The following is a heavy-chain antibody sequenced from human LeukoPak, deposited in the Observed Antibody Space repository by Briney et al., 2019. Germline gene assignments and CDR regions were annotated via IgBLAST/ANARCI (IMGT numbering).Heavy chain of an antibody. Sequence: ASVKVSCKASGYTFTDYYMHWVQQAPGKGLEWMGRVDPEDGETIYAEKFQGRVTITADTSTDTAYMELSSLRSEDTAVYYCATSLPQYGDYVFDYWGQGTLVTVSS. V-gene: IGHV1-69-2*01. D-gene: IGHD4-17*01. CDR1: GYTFTDYY. J-gene: IGHJ4*02. CDR3: ATSLPQYGDYVFDY. CDR2: VDPEDGET.